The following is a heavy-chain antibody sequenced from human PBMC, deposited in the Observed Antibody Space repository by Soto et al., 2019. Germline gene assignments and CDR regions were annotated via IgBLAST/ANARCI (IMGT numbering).Heavy chain of an antibody. J-gene: IGHJ4*02. CDR3: ARRRPTGKDDIGLMHDFDF. D-gene: IGHD3-9*01. V-gene: IGHV3-11*01. Sequence: QVQLVESGGGLVKPGGSLRLSCTASGFTFSDYYMSWIRQAPGRGLEWLSYINRNGKNKDYADSVRGRFTISRDNAKTSLYLEINGLSVEDSGDYYCARRRPTGKDDIGLMHDFDFWGQGALVTVSS. CDR1: GFTFSDYY. CDR2: INRNGKNK.